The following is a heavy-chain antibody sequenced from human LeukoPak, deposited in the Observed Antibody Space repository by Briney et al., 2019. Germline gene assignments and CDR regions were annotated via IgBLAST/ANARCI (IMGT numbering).Heavy chain of an antibody. D-gene: IGHD1-26*01. CDR3: ARERVGSTSAFEY. CDR1: GFTFSSYS. CDR2: ISSSSSYI. J-gene: IGHJ4*02. Sequence: GGSLRLSCAASGFTFSSYSMNWVRQAPGKGLEWVSSISSSSSYIYYADSVKGRFTISRDNAENSLFLQMNSLRAEDTAVYHCARERVGSTSAFEYWGPGTLVTVSS. V-gene: IGHV3-21*04.